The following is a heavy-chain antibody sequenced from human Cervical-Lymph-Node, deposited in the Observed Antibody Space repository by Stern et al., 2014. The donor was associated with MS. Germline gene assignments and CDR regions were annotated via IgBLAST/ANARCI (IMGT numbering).Heavy chain of an antibody. V-gene: IGHV3-33*01. J-gene: IGHJ4*02. D-gene: IGHD1-26*01. CDR2: IWYDGSNK. CDR1: GFTFSSYG. Sequence: DQLVESGGGVVQPGRSLRLSCAASGFTFSSYGMHWVRQAPGKGLEWVAVIWYDGSNKYYADSVKGRFTISRDNSKNTLYLQMNSLRAEDTAVYYCARGDVELYYFDYWGQGTLVTVSS. CDR3: ARGDVELYYFDY.